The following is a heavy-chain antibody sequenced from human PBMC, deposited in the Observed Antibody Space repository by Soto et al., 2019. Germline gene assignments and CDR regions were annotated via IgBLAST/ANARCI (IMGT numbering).Heavy chain of an antibody. CDR1: GFIVSTSY. Sequence: PGGSLRLSCAASGFIVSTSYMSWVRQAPGKGLEWVSIIYNDGSTYYADSVKGRFTISRDDSKNTLYLQILSLRAEDTAVYYCASHSYTRYWGKGTLVTVSS. D-gene: IGHD4-4*01. V-gene: IGHV3-66*04. CDR2: IYNDGST. J-gene: IGHJ4*02. CDR3: ASHSYTRY.